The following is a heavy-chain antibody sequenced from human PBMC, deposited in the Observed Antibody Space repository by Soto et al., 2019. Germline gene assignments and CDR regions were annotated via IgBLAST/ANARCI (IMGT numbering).Heavy chain of an antibody. CDR3: ARVGPWVPYYYDSSPYTFENWFDP. D-gene: IGHD3-22*01. Sequence: SETLSLTCAVSGYSISSGYYWGWLRQPPGKGLEWIGSIYHDGSTYYNPSLNSRVTLSIDMTNNHVSLILNSVTAADTAVYYCARVGPWVPYYYDSSPYTFENWFDPWGQGTLVTVS. CDR2: IYHDGST. V-gene: IGHV4-38-2*01. J-gene: IGHJ5*02. CDR1: GYSISSGYY.